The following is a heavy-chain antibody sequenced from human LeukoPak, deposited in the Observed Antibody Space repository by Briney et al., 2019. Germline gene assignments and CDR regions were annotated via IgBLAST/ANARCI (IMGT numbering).Heavy chain of an antibody. Sequence: ASVKVSCKASGGTLSSCAISWVRQAPGQGLEWMGGIIPIFGTANYAQKFQGRVTITTDESTSTAYMELSSLRSEDTAVYYCAREGEAIVGATTSWGQGTMVTVSS. CDR2: IIPIFGTA. CDR1: GGTLSSCA. D-gene: IGHD1-26*01. CDR3: AREGEAIVGATTS. J-gene: IGHJ3*01. V-gene: IGHV1-69*05.